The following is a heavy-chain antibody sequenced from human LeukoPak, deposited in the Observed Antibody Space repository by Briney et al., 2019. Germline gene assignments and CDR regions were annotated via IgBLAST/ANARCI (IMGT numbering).Heavy chain of an antibody. CDR1: GFTFSSYA. V-gene: IGHV3-23*01. CDR3: AKEGLAAAPDHYYYYGMDV. Sequence: GGSLRLSCAASGFTFSSYAMSWVRQAPGKGLEWVSAISGSGGSTYYADSVKGRFTISRDNSKNTLYLQMNSLRAEDTAVYYCAKEGLAAAPDHYYYYGMDVWGQGTTVTVSS. CDR2: ISGSGGST. J-gene: IGHJ6*02. D-gene: IGHD6-13*01.